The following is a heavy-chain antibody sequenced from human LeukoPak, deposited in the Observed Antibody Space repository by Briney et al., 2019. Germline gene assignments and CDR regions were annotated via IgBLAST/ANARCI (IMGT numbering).Heavy chain of an antibody. Sequence: ASVKVSCKASGYTFTGYYMHWVRQAPGQGLEWMGWINPNSGGTNCAQKFQGRVTMTRDTSISTAYMELSRLRSDDTAVYYCARLSGIAAAVGYWGQGTLVTVSS. D-gene: IGHD6-13*01. J-gene: IGHJ4*02. CDR1: GYTFTGYY. CDR2: INPNSGGT. CDR3: ARLSGIAAAVGY. V-gene: IGHV1-2*02.